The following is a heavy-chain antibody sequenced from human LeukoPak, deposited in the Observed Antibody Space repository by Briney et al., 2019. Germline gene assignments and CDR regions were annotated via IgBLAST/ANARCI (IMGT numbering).Heavy chain of an antibody. CDR2: INPNSGGT. CDR3: ARRGGYCYGYNAFDI. CDR1: GYTFTGYY. D-gene: IGHD5-18*01. V-gene: IGHV1-2*02. Sequence: ASVKVSCKASGYTFTGYYMHWVRQAPGQGLEWMGWINPNSGGTNYAQKFQGRVTITADESTSTAYMELSSLRSEDTAVYYCARRGGYCYGYNAFDIWGQGTMVTVSS. J-gene: IGHJ3*02.